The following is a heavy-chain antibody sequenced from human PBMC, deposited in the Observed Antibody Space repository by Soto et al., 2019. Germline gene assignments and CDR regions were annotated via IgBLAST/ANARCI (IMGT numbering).Heavy chain of an antibody. J-gene: IGHJ4*02. Sequence: QVQLVESGGGVVQPGRSLRLSCAASGFTFSSYGMHWVRQAPGKGLEWVAVIWYDGSNKYYADSVKGRFTISRDNSKNTLYLQMNSLRAEDTAVYYCARGPIPQPKAPTFDYWGQGTLVTVSS. CDR2: IWYDGSNK. D-gene: IGHD2-2*02. V-gene: IGHV3-33*01. CDR3: ARGPIPQPKAPTFDY. CDR1: GFTFSSYG.